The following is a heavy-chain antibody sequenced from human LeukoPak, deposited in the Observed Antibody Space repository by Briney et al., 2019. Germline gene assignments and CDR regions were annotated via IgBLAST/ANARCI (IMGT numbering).Heavy chain of an antibody. D-gene: IGHD3-22*01. J-gene: IGHJ3*02. Sequence: PGGSLILSCAASGFTFSSYAMSWVRQAPGKGLEWVSGISSSGGSTYYADSVKGRFTISRDNSKNTLYLQMNSLRAEDTAVYYCAKEGTTIVVVDAFDIWGQGRMVTVSS. V-gene: IGHV3-23*01. CDR3: AKEGTTIVVVDAFDI. CDR1: GFTFSSYA. CDR2: ISSSGGST.